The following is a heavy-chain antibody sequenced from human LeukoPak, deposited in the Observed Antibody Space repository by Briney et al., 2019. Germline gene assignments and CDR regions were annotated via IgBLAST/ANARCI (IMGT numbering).Heavy chain of an antibody. D-gene: IGHD6-6*01. CDR3: ARGKRAARLRPPSFFDY. J-gene: IGHJ4*02. CDR1: GGSISSYY. CDR2: IYYTGST. V-gene: IGHV4-59*12. Sequence: SETLSLTCTVSGGSISSYYCSWIRQPPGKGLEWIGYIYYTGSTNYNPSLKSRVTISVDTSKNQFSLKLSSVTAADTAVYYCARGKRAARLRPPSFFDYWGQGTLVTVSS.